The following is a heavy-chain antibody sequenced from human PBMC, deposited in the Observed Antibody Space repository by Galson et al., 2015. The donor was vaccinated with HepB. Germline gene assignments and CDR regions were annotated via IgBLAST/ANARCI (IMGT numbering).Heavy chain of an antibody. J-gene: IGHJ4*02. V-gene: IGHV3-53*04. CDR1: GFTVSGNY. D-gene: IGHD5-18*01. Sequence: SLRLSCAASGFTVSGNYMGWVRQAPGKGLEWVSVIYGGGDTYYADSVKGRFTISRLNSKNTLYLQMNSLRAEDTAVYYCASGHSRGYSYGYFDFWGQGTLVTVPS. CDR3: ASGHSRGYSYGYFDF. CDR2: IYGGGDT.